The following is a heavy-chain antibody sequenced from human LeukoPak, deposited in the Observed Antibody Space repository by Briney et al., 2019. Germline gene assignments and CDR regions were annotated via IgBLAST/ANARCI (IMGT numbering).Heavy chain of an antibody. J-gene: IGHJ2*01. D-gene: IGHD2-21*02. CDR1: GFTFSTYG. CDR3: AKRGGYCDDDYYNWWFDL. CDR2: VSHDGSIK. Sequence: LGGSLRLSCTASGFTFSTYGMHWVRQAPGKGLEWVAVVSHDGSIKYYGDSVKGRFAISRDNSKNTLYLQMNSLGAEDTAVYYCAKRGGYCDDDYYNWWFDLWGRGTLVTVSS. V-gene: IGHV3-30*18.